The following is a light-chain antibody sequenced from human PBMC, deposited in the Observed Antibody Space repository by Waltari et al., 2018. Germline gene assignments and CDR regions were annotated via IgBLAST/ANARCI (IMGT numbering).Light chain of an antibody. Sequence: QSVLTQPPSASGAPGQRVTISCSGSSSNIGSKFVYWYKQLPGTAPKVLIYRNNHRPSGVPARFSGSKSGTAASRAISGLRSEDEADYYCAAWDDSLSGHYVFGTGTKVTVL. J-gene: IGLJ1*01. CDR1: SSNIGSKF. CDR2: RNN. V-gene: IGLV1-47*01. CDR3: AAWDDSLSGHYV.